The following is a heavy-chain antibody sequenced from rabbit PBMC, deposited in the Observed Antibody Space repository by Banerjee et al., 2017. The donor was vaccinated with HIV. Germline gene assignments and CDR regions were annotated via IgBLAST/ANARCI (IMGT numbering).Heavy chain of an antibody. V-gene: IGHV1S45*01. CDR3: VRGYASSSGYYIDYFNL. Sequence: QEQLVESGGGLVHPAGSLTLTCTASGFSFSTSYYMCWVRQAPGKGLEWIACIYDGSSGSTYYASWAKGRFTISKTSSTTVTLQMTSLTAADTATYFCVRGYASSSGYYIDYFNLWGPGTLVTVS. CDR1: GFSFSTSYY. D-gene: IGHD1-1*01. J-gene: IGHJ4*01. CDR2: IYDGSSGST.